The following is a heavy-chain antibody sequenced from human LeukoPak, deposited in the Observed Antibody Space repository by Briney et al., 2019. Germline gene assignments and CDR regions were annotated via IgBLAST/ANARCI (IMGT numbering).Heavy chain of an antibody. CDR3: ARGGVLKSVDY. CDR1: GGPIGSHY. D-gene: IGHD3-16*01. CDR2: VYDIGST. Sequence: TSETLSLTCTLSGGPIGSHYWTWIRQTPAKGLEWVGYVYDIGSTKYNPSLKSRVTISVDTSKNQFSLRLSSVTAADTAVYYCARGGVLKSVDYWGQGTLVAVSS. J-gene: IGHJ4*02. V-gene: IGHV4-59*11.